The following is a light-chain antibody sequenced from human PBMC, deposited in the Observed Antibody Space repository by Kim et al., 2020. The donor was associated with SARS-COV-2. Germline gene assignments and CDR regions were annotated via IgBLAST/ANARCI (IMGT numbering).Light chain of an antibody. J-gene: IGLJ3*02. CDR2: STS. V-gene: IGLV7-43*01. Sequence: PGGTVTLTCASNTGAVTSGYYPNWFPQKPGQAPRALIYSTSNKRSWTPARFSGSLLGGKAALTLSGVQPEDEAEYYCLLYYGGAQVFGGGTQLTVL. CDR1: TGAVTSGYY. CDR3: LLYYGGAQV.